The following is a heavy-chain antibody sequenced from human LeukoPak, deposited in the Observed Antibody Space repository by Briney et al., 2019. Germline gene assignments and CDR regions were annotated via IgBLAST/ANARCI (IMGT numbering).Heavy chain of an antibody. V-gene: IGHV3-7*01. J-gene: IGHJ4*02. CDR3: ARDRTGNNDFWSGYTTFFDY. CDR2: INKDGREK. D-gene: IGHD3-3*01. CDR1: RFTFTRYW. Sequence: GGSLRLSCAACRFTFTRYWMSWVRQAPGKGLEWVAKINKDGREKYYVDSAKGRFTISRDNAKNSLYLQMNSLRAEDTAVYYCARDRTGNNDFWSGYTTFFDYWGQGTLVTVSS.